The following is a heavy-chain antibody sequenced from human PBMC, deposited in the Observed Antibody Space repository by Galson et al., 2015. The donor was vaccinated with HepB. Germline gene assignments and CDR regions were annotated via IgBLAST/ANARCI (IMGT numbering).Heavy chain of an antibody. CDR1: GFTFSSYS. Sequence: SLRLSCAASGFTFSSYSMNWVRQAPGKGLEWVSYISSSSSTIYYADSVKGRFTISRDNAKNSLYLQMNSLRDEDTAVYYCARGPANYDFWSGYHNWFDPWGQGTLVTVSS. V-gene: IGHV3-48*02. CDR3: ARGPANYDFWSGYHNWFDP. J-gene: IGHJ5*02. D-gene: IGHD3-3*01. CDR2: ISSSSSTI.